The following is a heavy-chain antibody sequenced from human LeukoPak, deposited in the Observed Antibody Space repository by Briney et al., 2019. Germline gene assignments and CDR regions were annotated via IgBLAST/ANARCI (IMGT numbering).Heavy chain of an antibody. CDR2: IYPGDSET. CDR1: GYSFTSYW. V-gene: IGHV5-51*01. Sequence: GESLKISCRGSGYSFTSYWIAWVRRMPGKGLDWMGIIYPGDSETRYSPSFQGQVTISADKSISTAYLQWSSLKASDTAMYYCARRVAALGAFDIWGQGTMVTVSS. CDR3: ARRVAALGAFDI. D-gene: IGHD6-19*01. J-gene: IGHJ3*02.